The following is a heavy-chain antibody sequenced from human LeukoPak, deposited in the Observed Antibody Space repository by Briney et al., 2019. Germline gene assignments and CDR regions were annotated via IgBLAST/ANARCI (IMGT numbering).Heavy chain of an antibody. D-gene: IGHD1-26*01. CDR1: GFTFSSYW. CDR3: ARGVGATNPYYYHYYMDV. J-gene: IGHJ6*03. CDR2: IKQDGSEK. Sequence: GGSLRLSCAASGFTFSSYWMSWVRQAPGKGLEWVANIKQDGSEKYYVDSVKGRFTISRDNAKNSLYLQMNSLRAEDTAVYYCARGVGATNPYYYHYYMDVWGKGTTVTVSS. V-gene: IGHV3-7*01.